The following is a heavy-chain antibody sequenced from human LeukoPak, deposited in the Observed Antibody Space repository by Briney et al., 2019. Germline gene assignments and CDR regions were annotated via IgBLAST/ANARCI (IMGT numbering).Heavy chain of an antibody. CDR3: ATSVEAKASYYMDV. CDR1: GFTFSSYW. Sequence: GGSLRLSCAASGFTFSSYWMSWVRQAPGKGLEWVANIKQDGSEKYYVDSVKGRFTISRDNAKNSLYLQMNSLRAEDTAVYYCATSVEAKASYYMDVWGKGTTVTVSS. CDR2: IKQDGSEK. D-gene: IGHD5-24*01. V-gene: IGHV3-7*03. J-gene: IGHJ6*03.